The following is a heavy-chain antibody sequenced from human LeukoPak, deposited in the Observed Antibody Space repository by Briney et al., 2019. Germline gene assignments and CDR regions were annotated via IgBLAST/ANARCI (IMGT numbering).Heavy chain of an antibody. CDR1: GFTFSTYW. D-gene: IGHD6-6*01. Sequence: EGSLRLSCAASGFTFSTYWMSWVRQAPGKGLEWVANIKVDGSETNYVASVKGRFTISRDNGKNSLYLQMNSLRADDTAVYYCGRGSSARDYWGQGTLVTVSS. CDR3: GRGSSARDY. J-gene: IGHJ4*02. CDR2: IKVDGSET. V-gene: IGHV3-7*01.